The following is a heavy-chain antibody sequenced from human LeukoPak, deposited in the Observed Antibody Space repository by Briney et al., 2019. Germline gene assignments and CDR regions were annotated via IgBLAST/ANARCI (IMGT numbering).Heavy chain of an antibody. CDR1: GFTFSSYW. V-gene: IGHV3-7*01. Sequence: GGSLRLSCAASGFTFSSYWMSWVRQAPGKGLEWVANIKQDGGEKYYVDSVKGRFTISRDNAKNSLYLQMNSLRAEDTAVYYCARDKYYYDSSGYYGTNGGFDYWGQGTLVTVSS. D-gene: IGHD3-22*01. CDR3: ARDKYYYDSSGYYGTNGGFDY. J-gene: IGHJ4*02. CDR2: IKQDGGEK.